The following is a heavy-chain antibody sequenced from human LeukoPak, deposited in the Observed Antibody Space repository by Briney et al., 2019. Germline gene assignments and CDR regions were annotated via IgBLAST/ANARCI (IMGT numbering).Heavy chain of an antibody. J-gene: IGHJ4*02. CDR2: ISSNGGST. V-gene: IGHV3-64D*09. CDR3: VKDLQRGGEY. D-gene: IGHD3-16*01. Sequence: GGSLRLSCSASGFTFSSYAMNWVRQAPGKGLEYVSVISSNGGSTYYADSVKGRFTISRDNSKNTLYLQMSSLRAEDTAVYYCVKDLQRGGEYWPQGTLVTVSS. CDR1: GFTFSSYA.